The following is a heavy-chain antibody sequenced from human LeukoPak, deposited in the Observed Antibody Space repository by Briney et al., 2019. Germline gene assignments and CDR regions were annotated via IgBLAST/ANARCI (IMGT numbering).Heavy chain of an antibody. CDR3: ARHRAAAGTGPFIDY. Sequence: SETLSLTCAVYGGSLSGNYWSWIRQPPGKGLEWIGEINHSGSTNYNPSLKSRVTISVGTSKNQFSLKLSSVTAADTAVYYCARHRAAAGTGPFIDYWGQGTLVTASS. D-gene: IGHD6-13*01. V-gene: IGHV4-34*01. CDR1: GGSLSGNY. J-gene: IGHJ4*02. CDR2: INHSGST.